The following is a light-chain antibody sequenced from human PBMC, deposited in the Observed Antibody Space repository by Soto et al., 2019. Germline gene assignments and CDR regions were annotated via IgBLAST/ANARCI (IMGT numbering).Light chain of an antibody. CDR2: EGS. CDR1: SSVVGNYNF. CDR3: CSYAGSYTYV. V-gene: IGLV2-23*01. J-gene: IGLJ1*01. Sequence: QSALTQPASVSGSPGQSITISCTGTSSVVGNYNFVSWYQQYPGKAPKLMIYEGSKRPSGVSNRFSGSKSGNTASLTISGLQAEDEADYYCCSYAGSYTYVFGTGTKVTVL.